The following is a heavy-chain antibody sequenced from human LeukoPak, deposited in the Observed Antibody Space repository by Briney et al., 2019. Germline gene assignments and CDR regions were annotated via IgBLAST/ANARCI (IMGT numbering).Heavy chain of an antibody. V-gene: IGHV5-51*01. D-gene: IGHD3-10*01. CDR1: GYSFTSYW. Sequence: GEPLKISCKASGYSFTSYWIGWVRQMPGKVLELMRIIYPGDSDTRYSPSFQGHVTISADKSIRTAYLQWSRLKDWDTAMYYCAGTYGSGSYYYHYFDYWGEGTVVTVS. CDR3: AGTYGSGSYYYHYFDY. CDR2: IYPGDSDT. J-gene: IGHJ4*02.